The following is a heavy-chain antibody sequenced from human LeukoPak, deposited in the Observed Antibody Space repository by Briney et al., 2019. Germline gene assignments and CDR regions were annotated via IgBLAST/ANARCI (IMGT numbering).Heavy chain of an antibody. J-gene: IGHJ4*02. V-gene: IGHV3-21*04. Sequence: PGGSLRLSCAASGFTFSSYSMSWVRQAPGKGLEWVSSISSSSSYIYYADSVKGRFTISRDNAKNSLYLQMNSLRAEDTAVYYCAKVRDLILRPYFDYWGQGTLVTVSS. D-gene: IGHD3-16*01. CDR3: AKVRDLILRPYFDY. CDR1: GFTFSSYS. CDR2: ISSSSSYI.